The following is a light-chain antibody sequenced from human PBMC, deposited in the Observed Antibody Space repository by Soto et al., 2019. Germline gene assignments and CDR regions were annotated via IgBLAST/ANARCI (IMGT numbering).Light chain of an antibody. CDR3: QQRSNWPPIT. V-gene: IGKV3-11*01. CDR1: QSVSSY. Sequence: ELVLTQSPATLSLSPGERATLSCRASQSVSSYLAWYQQKPGQAPRLLIYDASNRATGIPARFSGSWSGTDFSLTISSLEPEDFAVYYCQQRSNWPPITFGQGTRLEIK. J-gene: IGKJ5*01. CDR2: DAS.